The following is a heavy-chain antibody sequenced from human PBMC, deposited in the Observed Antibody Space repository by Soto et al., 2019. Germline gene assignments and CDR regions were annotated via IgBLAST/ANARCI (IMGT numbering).Heavy chain of an antibody. J-gene: IGHJ4*02. V-gene: IGHV3-23*01. CDR1: GFTFSSYA. D-gene: IGHD3-22*01. CDR2: ISSSGDST. Sequence: EVQLLESGGGLVQPGGSLRLSCAASGFTFSSYAMSWVRQAAGKGLEWVSAISSSGDSTYYTDSVKCRFTISRDNSKSTLCLQMNSLRAEDTAVYYCAKRYYYDNSGLWDSWGQGTLVTVSS. CDR3: AKRYYYDNSGLWDS.